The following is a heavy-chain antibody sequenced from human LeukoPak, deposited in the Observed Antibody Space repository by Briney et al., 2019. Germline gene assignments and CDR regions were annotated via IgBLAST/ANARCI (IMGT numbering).Heavy chain of an antibody. Sequence: GASVKVSCKASGYTFTSYDINWVRQATGQGLEWMGWISAYNGNTNYAQKLQGRVTMTTDTSTSTAYMELRSLRSDDTAVYYCARGSSIQYIAAADYWGQGTLVTVSS. J-gene: IGHJ4*02. CDR3: ARGSSIQYIAAADY. V-gene: IGHV1-18*01. CDR2: ISAYNGNT. D-gene: IGHD6-13*01. CDR1: GYTFTSYD.